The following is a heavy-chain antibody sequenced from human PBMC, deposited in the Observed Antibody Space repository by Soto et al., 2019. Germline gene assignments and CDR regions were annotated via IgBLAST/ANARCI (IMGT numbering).Heavy chain of an antibody. V-gene: IGHV4-31*03. J-gene: IGHJ4*02. CDR1: GGSINSAHYY. Sequence: PSETLSLTCTVSGGSINSAHYYWSWIRQHPGKGLEWIAYIFYSGNTYYNPSLKSRTTILVDTSKNQFSLKLSSVTAADTAVYYCARENCRTTSCTTGVFESRGQGTPVTVSS. D-gene: IGHD2-2*01. CDR2: IFYSGNT. CDR3: ARENCRTTSCTTGVFES.